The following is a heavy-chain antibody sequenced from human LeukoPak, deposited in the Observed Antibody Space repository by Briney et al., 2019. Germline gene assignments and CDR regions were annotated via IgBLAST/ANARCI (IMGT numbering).Heavy chain of an antibody. CDR2: FYNSGST. J-gene: IGHJ4*02. CDR3: ARGVPNYVWGSYRFGYFDY. D-gene: IGHD3-16*02. Sequence: SETLSLTCSVSGGSINSYYWSWIRQPPGKRLEWIAYFYNSGSTNYNPSLKSRVTISLDTSKNQFSLKLSSVTAADTAVYYCARGVPNYVWGSYRFGYFDYWGQGTLVTVSS. CDR1: GGSINSYY. V-gene: IGHV4-59*12.